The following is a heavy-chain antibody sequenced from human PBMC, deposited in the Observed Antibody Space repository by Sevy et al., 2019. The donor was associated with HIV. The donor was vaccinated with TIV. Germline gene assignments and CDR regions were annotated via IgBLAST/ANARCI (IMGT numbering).Heavy chain of an antibody. J-gene: IGHJ3*02. CDR3: AGARYDSSGSFDAFDI. D-gene: IGHD3-22*01. CDR1: GFTFSSYA. V-gene: IGHV3-23*01. Sequence: GGSLRLSCTASGFTFSSYAMNWVRQAPGKGLEWVSTIFRSGDVTYYADSVKGRFTISRDNSRNTLYLQMNRLRAEDTAVYYCAGARYDSSGSFDAFDIWGQGTMVTVSS. CDR2: IFRSGDVT.